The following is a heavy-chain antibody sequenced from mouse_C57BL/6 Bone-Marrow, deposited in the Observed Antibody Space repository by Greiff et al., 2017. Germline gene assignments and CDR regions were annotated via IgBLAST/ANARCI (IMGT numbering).Heavy chain of an antibody. CDR3: ARDYYGSSSHCDY. V-gene: IGHV1-9*01. J-gene: IGHJ2*01. CDR2: ILPGSGRT. Sequence: QVQLQQSGAELMKPGASVKLSCKAPGYTFTGYWIEWVKQRPGHGLEWTGEILPGSGRTNYNEKFKGKATFTADTSSNTAYMQLSSLTTEDSAIYYCARDYYGSSSHCDYWGQGTTLTVSS. CDR1: GYTFTGYW. D-gene: IGHD1-1*01.